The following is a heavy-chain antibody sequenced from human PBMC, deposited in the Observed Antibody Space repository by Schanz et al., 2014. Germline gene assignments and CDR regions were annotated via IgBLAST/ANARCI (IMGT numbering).Heavy chain of an antibody. J-gene: IGHJ4*02. CDR1: GYTFSFTSYN. D-gene: IGHD3-22*01. CDR2: INSSGGGN. Sequence: VLVEQSGPEVKKPGASVTVSCQASGYTFSFTSYNVHWVRQAPGQGLEWMGYINSSGGGNSYAQKCQDRLTMTRDASTSTVYMELSSLRSEDTAVYYCAGAVDSSGYYFDYWGEGYL. V-gene: IGHV1-46*03. CDR3: AGAVDSSGYYFDY.